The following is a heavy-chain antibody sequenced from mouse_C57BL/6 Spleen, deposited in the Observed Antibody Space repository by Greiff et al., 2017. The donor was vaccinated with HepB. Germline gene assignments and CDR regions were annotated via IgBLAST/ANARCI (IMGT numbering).Heavy chain of an antibody. CDR1: GYAFSSYW. J-gene: IGHJ3*01. CDR2: IYPGDGDT. CDR3: ARRGYGSSLVY. D-gene: IGHD1-1*01. Sequence: VQVVESGAELVKPGASVKISCKASGYAFSSYWMNWVKQRPGKGLEWIGQIYPGDGDTNYNGKFKGKATLTADKSSSTAYMQLSSLTSEDSAVYFCARRGYGSSLVYWGQGTLVTVSA. V-gene: IGHV1-80*01.